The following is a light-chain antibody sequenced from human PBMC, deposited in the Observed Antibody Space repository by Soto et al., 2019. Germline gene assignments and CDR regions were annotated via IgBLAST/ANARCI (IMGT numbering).Light chain of an antibody. J-gene: IGKJ5*01. CDR2: GAS. Sequence: VSPGEIATLSCRASQSISSNLAWFQQKPGQAPRVLIYGASTRATGIPARFTGSGSGTEFTLTISSLQSEDFAVYYCQQYNNWPYTFGQGTRLEIK. CDR3: QQYNNWPYT. V-gene: IGKV3-15*01. CDR1: QSISSN.